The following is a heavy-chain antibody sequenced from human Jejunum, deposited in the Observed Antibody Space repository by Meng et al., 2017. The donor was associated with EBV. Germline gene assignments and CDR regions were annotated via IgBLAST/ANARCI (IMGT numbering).Heavy chain of an antibody. CDR3: AKLARA. J-gene: IGHJ5*02. D-gene: IGHD3-3*02. V-gene: IGHV3-23*04. CDR2: ITGSGGST. CDR1: GFTFSSHT. Sequence: EVQVGGSGEGLVQPGGSLRSSCAASGFTFSSHTMSWVRQAPGKGLGWVSAITGSGGSTYYTDSVKGRFTISRDNSKNTLYLQMNSLRAEDTAVYYCAKLARAWGQGTLVTVSS.